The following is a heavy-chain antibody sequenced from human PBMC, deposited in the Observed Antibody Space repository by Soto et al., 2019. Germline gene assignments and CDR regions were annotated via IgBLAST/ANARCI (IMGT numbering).Heavy chain of an antibody. Sequence: SVKVSCKASGGTFSSYAISWVRQAPGQGLEWMGGIIPIFGTANYAQKFQGRVTITADESTSTAYMELSSLRSEDTAVYYCARSSGSYSPFDYWGQETLVTVSS. CDR3: ARSSGSYSPFDY. D-gene: IGHD3-10*01. CDR1: GGTFSSYA. V-gene: IGHV1-69*13. CDR2: IIPIFGTA. J-gene: IGHJ4*02.